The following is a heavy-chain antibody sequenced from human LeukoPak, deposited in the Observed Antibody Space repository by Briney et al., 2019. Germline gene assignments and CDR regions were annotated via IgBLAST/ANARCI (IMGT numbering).Heavy chain of an antibody. J-gene: IGHJ4*02. CDR3: AKRISPVAGYFDY. CDR1: GFTFSDYY. Sequence: GSLRLSCAASGFTFSDYYMSWIRQPPGKGLEWIGEINHSGSTNYNPSLKSRVTISVDTSKNQFSLKLSSVTAADTAVYYCAKRISPVAGYFDYWGQGTLVTVSS. D-gene: IGHD6-19*01. CDR2: INHSGST. V-gene: IGHV4-34*08.